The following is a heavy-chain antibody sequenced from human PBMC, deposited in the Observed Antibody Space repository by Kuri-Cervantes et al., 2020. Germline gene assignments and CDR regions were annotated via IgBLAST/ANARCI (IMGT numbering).Heavy chain of an antibody. D-gene: IGHD3-3*01. CDR2: INHSGST. J-gene: IGHJ4*02. Sequence: ESLKISCAASGFTFSGYAMSWVRQPPGKGLEWIGEINHSGSTNYNPSLKSRVTISVDTSKNQFPLKLSSVTAADTAVYYCARGVLYYDFWSGYYGPRVFDYWGQGTLVTVSS. CDR1: GFTFSGYA. CDR3: ARGVLYYDFWSGYYGPRVFDY. V-gene: IGHV4-34*01.